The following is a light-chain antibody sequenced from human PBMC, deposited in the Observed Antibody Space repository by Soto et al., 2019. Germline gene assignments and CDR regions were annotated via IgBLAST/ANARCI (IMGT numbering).Light chain of an antibody. Sequence: QSALTQPASVSGSPGQSVTISCTGTSSDIGGYNFVSWYQQLPDKAPRLMVYDVTYRPSGVSSRFSGSKSGNTASLTISGLQAEDEADYYCASYTTSDTYVFGTGTKVTV. CDR1: SSDIGGYNF. CDR2: DVT. J-gene: IGLJ1*01. V-gene: IGLV2-14*03. CDR3: ASYTTSDTYV.